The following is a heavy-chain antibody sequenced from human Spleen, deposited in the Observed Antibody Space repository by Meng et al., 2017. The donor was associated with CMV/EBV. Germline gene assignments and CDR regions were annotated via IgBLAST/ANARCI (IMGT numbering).Heavy chain of an antibody. CDR1: GFTFSSYA. Sequence: GGSLRLSCAASGFTFSSYAMHWVRQAPGKGLEWVAVISYDGSNKYYADSVKGRFTISRDNSKNTLYLQMNSLRAEDTAVYYCARDFRTYYDFWSGPDYWGQGTLVTVSS. D-gene: IGHD3-3*01. CDR3: ARDFRTYYDFWSGPDY. V-gene: IGHV3-30-3*01. J-gene: IGHJ4*02. CDR2: ISYDGSNK.